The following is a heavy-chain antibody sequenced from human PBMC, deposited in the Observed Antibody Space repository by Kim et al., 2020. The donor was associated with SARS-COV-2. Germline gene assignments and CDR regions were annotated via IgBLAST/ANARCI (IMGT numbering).Heavy chain of an antibody. CDR3: ARGPPVPILTGYYPRNNWFDP. J-gene: IGHJ5*02. CDR2: ISAYNGNT. D-gene: IGHD3-9*01. Sequence: ASVKVSCKASGYTFTSYGISWVRQAPGQGLEWMGWISAYNGNTNYAQKLQGRVTMTTDTSTSTAYMELRSLRSDDTAVYYCARGPPVPILTGYYPRNNWFDPWGQGTLVTVSS. V-gene: IGHV1-18*04. CDR1: GYTFTSYG.